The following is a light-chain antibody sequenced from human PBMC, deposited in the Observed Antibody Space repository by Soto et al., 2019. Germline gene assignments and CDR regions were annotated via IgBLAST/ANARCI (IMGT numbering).Light chain of an antibody. Sequence: EIVLTQSPGTLSLSPGERATLSCRASQSVSSSYLAWYQQKPGQAPRLLIYGASSRATGIPDRFSGSGSGTDFTLTISRLGPEDFAVYYCQQYGSSQWTFGQGTKVDIK. V-gene: IGKV3-20*01. CDR1: QSVSSSY. J-gene: IGKJ1*01. CDR3: QQYGSSQWT. CDR2: GAS.